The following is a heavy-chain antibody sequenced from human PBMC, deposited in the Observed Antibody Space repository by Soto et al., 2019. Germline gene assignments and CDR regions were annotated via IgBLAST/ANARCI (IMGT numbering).Heavy chain of an antibody. D-gene: IGHD1-26*01. V-gene: IGHV3-11*04. CDR3: ARVSSGSYSGAFDI. CDR2: ISSSSSTI. CDR1: GFTFSDYY. Sequence: PGGSLRLSCAASGFTFSDYYMSWIRQAPGKGLEWVSYISSSSSTIYYADSVKGRFTISRDNAKNSLYLQMNSLRAEDTAVYYCARVSSGSYSGAFDIWGQGTMVTVSS. J-gene: IGHJ3*02.